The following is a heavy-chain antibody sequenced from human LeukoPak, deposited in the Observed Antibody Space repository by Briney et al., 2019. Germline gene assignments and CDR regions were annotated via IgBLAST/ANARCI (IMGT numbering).Heavy chain of an antibody. V-gene: IGHV4-59*01. Sequence: SETLSLTYTVSGGSISSYYWSWIRQPPGKGLEWIGYIYYSGSTNYNPSLKSRVTISVDTSKNQFSLKLSSVTAADTAVYYCARGPTTGSFDPWGQGTLVTVSS. CDR2: IYYSGST. CDR1: GGSISSYY. J-gene: IGHJ5*02. CDR3: ARGPTTGSFDP. D-gene: IGHD1-26*01.